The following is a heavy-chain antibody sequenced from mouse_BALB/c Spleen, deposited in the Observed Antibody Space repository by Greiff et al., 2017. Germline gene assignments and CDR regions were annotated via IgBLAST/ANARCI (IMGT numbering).Heavy chain of an antibody. J-gene: IGHJ4*01. CDR1: GYSITSDYA. Sequence: VQLKESGPGLVKPSQSLSLTCTVTGYSITSDYAWNWIRQFPGNKLEWMGYISYSGSTSYNPSLKSRISITRDTSKNQFFLQLNSVTTEDTATYYCARGGHYAMDYWGQGTSVTVSS. CDR3: ARGGHYAMDY. V-gene: IGHV3-2*02. CDR2: ISYSGST.